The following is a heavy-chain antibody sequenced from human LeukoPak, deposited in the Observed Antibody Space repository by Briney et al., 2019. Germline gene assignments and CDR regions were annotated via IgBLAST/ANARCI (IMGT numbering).Heavy chain of an antibody. Sequence: SETLSLTCTVSGGSISSSSYFWGWIRQPPGKGLEWIGSIYYSGSTYYNPSLKSRVTISVDTSKNQFSLKLSSVTAADTAVYYCARHERVYCGGDCYSYWYFDLWGRGTLVTVSS. CDR1: GGSISSSSYF. V-gene: IGHV4-39*01. J-gene: IGHJ2*01. CDR2: IYYSGST. D-gene: IGHD2-21*02. CDR3: ARHERVYCGGDCYSYWYFDL.